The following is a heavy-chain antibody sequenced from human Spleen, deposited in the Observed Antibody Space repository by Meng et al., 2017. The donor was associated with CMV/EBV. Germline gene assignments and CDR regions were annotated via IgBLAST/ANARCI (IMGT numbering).Heavy chain of an antibody. J-gene: IGHJ6*02. CDR3: ARGFYYNALDV. V-gene: IGHV3-20*04. Sequence: GGSLRLSCAASGFTFDNHGMSWVRQAPGKGLEWVSGLNWNGHSTGYADSVKGRFTISRDNAKNSLYLQMNSLRAEDTAFYFCARGFYYNALDVWGQGTTVTVSS. CDR2: LNWNGHST. CDR1: GFTFDNHG.